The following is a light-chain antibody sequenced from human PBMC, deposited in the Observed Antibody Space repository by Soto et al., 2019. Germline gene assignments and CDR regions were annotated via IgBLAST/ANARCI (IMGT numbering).Light chain of an antibody. Sequence: EIVLTQSPATLSLSPGERATLYFSASQSVSSYLAWYQQKPGQAPRLLIYDASNRATGIPARFSGSGSGTDFTLTISRLEPEDFAVYYCQQRSNWPPITFGQGTRLEIK. V-gene: IGKV3-11*01. CDR3: QQRSNWPPIT. CDR1: QSVSSY. CDR2: DAS. J-gene: IGKJ5*01.